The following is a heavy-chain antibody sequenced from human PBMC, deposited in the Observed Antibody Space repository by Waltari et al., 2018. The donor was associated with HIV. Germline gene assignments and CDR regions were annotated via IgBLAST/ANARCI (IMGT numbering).Heavy chain of an antibody. V-gene: IGHV1-69*12. CDR2: IIPIFGTA. Sequence: QVQLVQSGAEVKKPGSSVKVSCKASGGTFSSYAISWVRQAPGQGLEWMGGIIPIFGTANYAQKFQGRVTITADESTSTAYMELSSLRSEDTAVYYCARVRSPQYDFWSGYALVRQLKYGMDVWGQGTTVTVSS. CDR3: ARVRSPQYDFWSGYALVRQLKYGMDV. CDR1: GGTFSSYA. D-gene: IGHD3-3*01. J-gene: IGHJ6*02.